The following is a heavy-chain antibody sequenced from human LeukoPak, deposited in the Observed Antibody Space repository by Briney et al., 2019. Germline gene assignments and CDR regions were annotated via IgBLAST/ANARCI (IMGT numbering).Heavy chain of an antibody. J-gene: IGHJ4*02. CDR1: GFTFSSYG. CDR2: IWYDGSNK. D-gene: IGHD3-10*01. V-gene: IGHV3-33*01. CDR3: ARGGGHYGSGSFH. Sequence: GGSLRLSCAASGFTFSSYGMHWVRQAPGKGLEWVAVIWYDGSNKYYADSVKGRFTISRDNSKNTLYLQMNSLRAEDTAVYYCARGGGHYGSGSFHWGQGTLVTVSS.